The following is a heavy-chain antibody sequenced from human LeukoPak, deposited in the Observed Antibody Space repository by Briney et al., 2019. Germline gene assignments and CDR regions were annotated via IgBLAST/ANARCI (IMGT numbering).Heavy chain of an antibody. CDR1: GGSISSSSYY. V-gene: IGHV4-39*01. CDR2: IYYSGST. Sequence: SETLSLTCTVSGGSISSSSYYWGWIRQPPGKGLEWMGSIYYSGSTYYNPSLKSRVTISVDTSKNQFSLKLSSVTAADTAVYYCARGNYGTDYWGQGTLVTVSS. D-gene: IGHD1-7*01. J-gene: IGHJ4*02. CDR3: ARGNYGTDY.